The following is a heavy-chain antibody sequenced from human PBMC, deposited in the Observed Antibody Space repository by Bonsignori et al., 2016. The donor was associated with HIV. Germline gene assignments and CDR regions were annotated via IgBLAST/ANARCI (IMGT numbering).Heavy chain of an antibody. D-gene: IGHD3-3*01. CDR2: ISGSGGST. Sequence: GGSLRLSCAASGFTFSSYAMSWVRQAPGKGLEWVSAISGSGGSTYYADSVKGRFTISRDNSKNTLYLQMNSLRAEDTAVYYCAKGGEYYDFWSGYDYWGQGTLVTVSS. V-gene: IGHV3-23*01. J-gene: IGHJ4*02. CDR3: AKGGEYYDFWSGYDY. CDR1: GFTFSSYA.